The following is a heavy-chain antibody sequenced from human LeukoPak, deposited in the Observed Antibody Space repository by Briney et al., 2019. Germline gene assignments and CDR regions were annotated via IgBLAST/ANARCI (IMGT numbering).Heavy chain of an antibody. J-gene: IGHJ5*02. CDR2: ISSSGGST. Sequence: GGSLRLSCAASGFTFSVSVIHWVRQASGRGLEWVSGISSSGGSTPHADSVKGRFTISRDNSKNTLYLQMNSLRAEDTAVYYCAKKSAMGWFDPWGQGTLVTVSS. CDR1: GFTFSVSV. D-gene: IGHD2-2*01. CDR3: AKKSAMGWFDP. V-gene: IGHV3-23*01.